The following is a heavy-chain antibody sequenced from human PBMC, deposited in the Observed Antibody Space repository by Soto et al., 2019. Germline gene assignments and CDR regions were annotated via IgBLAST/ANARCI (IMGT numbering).Heavy chain of an antibody. D-gene: IGHD2-8*01. CDR2: IYYSGST. V-gene: IGHV4-39*01. Sequence: ASETLSLTCTVSGGSISSSSYYWGWIRQPPGKGLEWIGSIYYSGSTYYNPSLKSRVTISVDTSKNQFSLKLSSVTAEDTAVYYCARHEGNGNVWPLDYWGQGILVTVSS. CDR1: GGSISSSSYY. CDR3: ARHEGNGNVWPLDY. J-gene: IGHJ4*02.